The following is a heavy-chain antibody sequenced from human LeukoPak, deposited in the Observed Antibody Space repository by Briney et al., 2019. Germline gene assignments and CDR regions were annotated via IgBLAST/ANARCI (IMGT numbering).Heavy chain of an antibody. CDR3: ARDGTVYYYYYYMDV. V-gene: IGHV1-69*06. Sequence: AASVKVSCKASGGTFSSYAISWVRQAPGQGLEWMGGIIPIFGAANYAQKFQGRVTITADKSTSTAYMELSSLRSEDTAVYYCARDGTVYYYYYYMDVWGKGTTVTVSS. CDR2: IIPIFGAA. J-gene: IGHJ6*03. D-gene: IGHD1-1*01. CDR1: GGTFSSYA.